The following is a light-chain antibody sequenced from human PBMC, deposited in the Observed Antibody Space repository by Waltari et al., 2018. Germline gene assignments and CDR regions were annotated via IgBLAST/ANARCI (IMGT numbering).Light chain of an antibody. CDR3: QQRSNWA. J-gene: IGKJ1*01. CDR1: QRGSY. V-gene: IGKV3-11*01. Sequence: EIVLTQSPATLSLSPGERATLSCRASQRGSYLAWYQQKPGQAPRLLIYDASNRATGIPARFSGSGSGTDLTLTISSLEPEDFAVYYCQQRSNWAFGQGTKVEIK. CDR2: DAS.